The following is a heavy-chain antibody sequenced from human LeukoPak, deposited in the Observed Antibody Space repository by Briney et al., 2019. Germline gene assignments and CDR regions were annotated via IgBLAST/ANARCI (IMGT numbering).Heavy chain of an antibody. CDR2: INHSGGT. V-gene: IGHV4-34*01. J-gene: IGHJ6*02. CDR1: GGSFSGYY. D-gene: IGHD6-13*01. Sequence: PSETLSLTCAVYGGSFSGYYWSWIRQPPGKGLEWIGEINHSGGTNYNPSLKSRVTISVDTSKNQFSLKLSSVTAADTAVYYCARVATGYRYYYYYGMDVWGQGTTVTVSS. CDR3: ARVATGYRYYYYYGMDV.